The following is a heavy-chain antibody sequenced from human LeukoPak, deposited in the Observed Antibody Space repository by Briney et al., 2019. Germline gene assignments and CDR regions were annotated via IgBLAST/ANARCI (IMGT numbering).Heavy chain of an antibody. V-gene: IGHV1-69*06. D-gene: IGHD1-14*01. CDR3: ARAATGSSWFDP. CDR1: GGTFSSYA. Sequence: SVKVSCKASGGTFSSYAISWVRQAPGQGLEWMGGIIPIFGTANYAQKFQGRVTITADKSTSTAYMELSSLRSEDTAVYYCARAATGSSWFDPWGQGTLVTVSS. CDR2: IIPIFGTA. J-gene: IGHJ5*02.